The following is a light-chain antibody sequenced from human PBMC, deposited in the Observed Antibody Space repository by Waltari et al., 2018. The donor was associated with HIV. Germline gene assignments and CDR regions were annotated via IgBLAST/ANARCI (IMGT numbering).Light chain of an antibody. V-gene: IGKV1-5*03. CDR3: QYYNTYSRT. J-gene: IGKJ2*02. CDR2: KAS. CDR1: QSISSR. Sequence: DIQMTQSTSTLSASVGDRVTITCRARQSISSRLAWYQIKPGKAPKHLIYKASSLESGVSSRFSGSGSGTEFTLTISSLQPDDFATYYCQYYNTYSRTFGQGTKVEL.